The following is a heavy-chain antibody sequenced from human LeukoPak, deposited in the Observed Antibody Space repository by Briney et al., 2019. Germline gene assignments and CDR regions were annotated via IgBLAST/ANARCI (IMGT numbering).Heavy chain of an antibody. CDR3: ARLSSSGRDY. Sequence: SETLSLTCAVSGGSVSNFYWSWIRQPPGKGLEWIGYIYYSGSTNYNPSLKSRVTISIGASKNQFSLKLTSVADADTAVYYCARLSSSGRDYWGQGTLVTVSS. D-gene: IGHD6-6*01. CDR2: IYYSGST. CDR1: GGSVSNFY. J-gene: IGHJ4*02. V-gene: IGHV4-59*02.